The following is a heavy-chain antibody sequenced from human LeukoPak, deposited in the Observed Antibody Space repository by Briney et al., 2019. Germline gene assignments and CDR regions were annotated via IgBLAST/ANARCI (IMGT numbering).Heavy chain of an antibody. CDR3: ALGTYYYGSGST. CDR2: IYYSGST. Sequence: SETLSLTCTVSGGSISSYYWSWIRQPPGKGLEWIGYIYYSGSTNYNPSLKSRVTISVDTSKNQFSLKLSSVTAADTAEYYCALGTYYYGSGSTWGQGTLVTVSS. CDR1: GGSISSYY. J-gene: IGHJ5*02. V-gene: IGHV4-59*08. D-gene: IGHD3-10*01.